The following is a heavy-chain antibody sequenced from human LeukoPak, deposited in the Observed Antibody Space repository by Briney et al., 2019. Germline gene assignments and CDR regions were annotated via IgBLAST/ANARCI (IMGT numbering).Heavy chain of an antibody. Sequence: SETLSLTCTVSGDSVSSDTSYWSWIRQPPGKGLEWIGYIDYSGRTDYNPSLKRRVSISVDTSKNQFSLELSSVTAADTAVYYCARSITSSWYGDFQHWGQGTLVTVSS. CDR3: ARSITSSWYGDFQH. CDR1: GDSVSSDTSY. V-gene: IGHV4-61*01. D-gene: IGHD6-13*01. CDR2: IDYSGRT. J-gene: IGHJ1*01.